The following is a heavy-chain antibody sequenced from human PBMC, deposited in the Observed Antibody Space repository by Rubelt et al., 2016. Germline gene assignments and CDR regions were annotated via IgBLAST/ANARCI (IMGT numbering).Heavy chain of an antibody. D-gene: IGHD2-15*01. J-gene: IGHJ4*02. CDR2: INHSGST. V-gene: IGHV4-39*07. Sequence: ETLSLTCTVSGGSVSSGSYYWSWIRQPPGKGLEWIGEINHSGSTNYNPSLKSRVTISVDTSKNQFSLKLSSVTAADTAVYYCARMYCSGGSCSRGFDYWGQGTLVTVSS. CDR3: ARMYCSGGSCSRGFDY. CDR1: GGSVSSGSYY.